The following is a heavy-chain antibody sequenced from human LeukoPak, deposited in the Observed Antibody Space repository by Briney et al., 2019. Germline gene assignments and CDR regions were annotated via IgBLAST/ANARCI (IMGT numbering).Heavy chain of an antibody. Sequence: PSETLSLTCTVSGGSISSYYWSWIRQPPGKGLEWIGYIYYSGSTNYTPSLKSRVTISVDRSKNQFSLKLSSVTAADTAVYYCASVPRRYCSSGSCSKGGYYYYYMDVWGKGTTVTVSS. V-gene: IGHV4-59*01. CDR1: GGSISSYY. J-gene: IGHJ6*03. CDR2: IYYSGST. D-gene: IGHD2-15*01. CDR3: ASVPRRYCSSGSCSKGGYYYYYMDV.